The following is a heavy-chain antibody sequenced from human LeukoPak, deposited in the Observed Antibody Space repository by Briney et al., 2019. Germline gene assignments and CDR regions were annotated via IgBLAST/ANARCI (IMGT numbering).Heavy chain of an antibody. CDR1: GFTFDDYA. CDR3: ARDRILDDFWSGYYMGGAFDI. V-gene: IGHV3-43*02. D-gene: IGHD3-3*01. Sequence: GGSLRLSCAASGFTFDDYAMHWVRQAPGKGLEWVSLISGDGGSTYYADSVKGRFTISRDNAKNSLYLQMNSLRAEDTAVYYCARDRILDDFWSGYYMGGAFDIWGQGTMVTVSS. CDR2: ISGDGGST. J-gene: IGHJ3*02.